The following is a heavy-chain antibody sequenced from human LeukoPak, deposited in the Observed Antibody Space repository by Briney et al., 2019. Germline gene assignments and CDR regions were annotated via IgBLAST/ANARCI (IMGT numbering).Heavy chain of an antibody. CDR3: ARDYSLGGYFDY. CDR1: GGSISSHY. CDR2: IYYSGST. J-gene: IGHJ4*02. Sequence: SETLSLTCTVSGGSISSHYWGWIRQPPGKGLEWIGYIYYSGSTNYNPSLKSRVTISVDTSKNHFSLKLSSVTAADTAVYYCARDYSLGGYFDYWGQGTLVTVSS. V-gene: IGHV4-59*11. D-gene: IGHD3-16*01.